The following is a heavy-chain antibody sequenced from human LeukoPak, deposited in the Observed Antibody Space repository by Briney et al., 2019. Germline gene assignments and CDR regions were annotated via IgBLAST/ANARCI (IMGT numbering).Heavy chain of an antibody. CDR3: AREMATTYDYDY. CDR1: GFTFRIYW. J-gene: IGHJ4*02. CDR2: INSDGSRT. Sequence: GGSLRLSCAASGFTFRIYWMHWVRQAPGKGLVWVSRINSDGSRTTYADSVKGRFTISRDNAKNTQYLQMNSLRAEDTAVYYCAREMATTYDYDYWGQGTPVTVSS. V-gene: IGHV3-74*01. D-gene: IGHD5-24*01.